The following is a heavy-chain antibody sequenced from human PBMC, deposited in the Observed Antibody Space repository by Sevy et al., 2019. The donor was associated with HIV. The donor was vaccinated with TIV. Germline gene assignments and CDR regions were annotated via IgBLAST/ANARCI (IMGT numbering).Heavy chain of an antibody. CDR2: ISYDGSNK. V-gene: IGHV3-30-3*01. CDR3: ARPGDRWYSSVGIDY. J-gene: IGHJ4*02. D-gene: IGHD6-19*01. Sequence: GGSLRLSCAASGFTFSSYAMHWVRQAPGKGLEWVAVISYDGSNKYYADSVKGRFTISRDNSKNTLYLQMNSLRAEDTAVYYCARPGDRWYSSVGIDYWGQGTLVTVSS. CDR1: GFTFSSYA.